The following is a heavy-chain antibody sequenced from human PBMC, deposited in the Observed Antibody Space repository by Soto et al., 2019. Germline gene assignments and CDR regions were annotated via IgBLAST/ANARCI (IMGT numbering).Heavy chain of an antibody. D-gene: IGHD2-8*01. CDR3: AKDLPPIVLMVYATEAHYYYGMDV. V-gene: IGHV3-23*01. Sequence: PGGSLRLSCSASGFTFSSCAMHWVRQAPGKRLEYVSGISGSGGSTYYADSVKGRFTISRDNSKNTLYLQMNSLRAEDTAVYYCAKDLPPIVLMVYATEAHYYYGMDVWGQGTTVTVSS. CDR2: ISGSGGST. J-gene: IGHJ6*02. CDR1: GFTFSSCA.